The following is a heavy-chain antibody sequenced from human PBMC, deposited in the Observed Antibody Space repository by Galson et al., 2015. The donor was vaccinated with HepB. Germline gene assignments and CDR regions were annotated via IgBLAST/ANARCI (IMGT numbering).Heavy chain of an antibody. Sequence: SLRLSCAASGFTFSTSWMNWVRQAPGKGLEWVANIKKDGSEKYYVDSVKGRFTISRDNAKNSLYLQMNSLRPEDTAVYYCARVYYGMDVWGQGTTVTVSS. CDR3: ARVYYGMDV. CDR1: GFTFSTSW. CDR2: IKKDGSEK. J-gene: IGHJ6*02. V-gene: IGHV3-7*04.